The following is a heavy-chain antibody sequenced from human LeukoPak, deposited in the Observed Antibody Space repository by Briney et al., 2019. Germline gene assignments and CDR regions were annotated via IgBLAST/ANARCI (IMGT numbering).Heavy chain of an antibody. CDR3: AKDRGAVADYFDS. Sequence: PGGSLRLSCAASGFAFNFYAMTWVRQAPGKGLQWVSTINASGSNTYYADSVRGRFTISRDNSKDTLYLQLNSLTAEDTAVYYCAKDRGAVADYFDSWGQGTLVTVSS. D-gene: IGHD6-19*01. CDR1: GFAFNFYA. V-gene: IGHV3-23*01. J-gene: IGHJ4*02. CDR2: INASGSNT.